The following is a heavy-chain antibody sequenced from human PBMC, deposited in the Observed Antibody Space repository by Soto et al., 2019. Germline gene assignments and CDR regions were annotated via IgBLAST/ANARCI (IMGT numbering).Heavy chain of an antibody. D-gene: IGHD3-10*01. CDR1: GDSIASHDYY. CDR2: IYHSGST. Sequence: QVQLQESGPGLVKPSQTLSLTCIVSGDSIASHDYYWSWIRLLPGKGLEWIGQIYHSGSTSYNPSLKSRLDISVDTSKNQFALRLTSVTAADTAVYYCARDMGGEFLKGSGMDVWGQGTTVTVSS. CDR3: ARDMGGEFLKGSGMDV. V-gene: IGHV4-31*03. J-gene: IGHJ6*02.